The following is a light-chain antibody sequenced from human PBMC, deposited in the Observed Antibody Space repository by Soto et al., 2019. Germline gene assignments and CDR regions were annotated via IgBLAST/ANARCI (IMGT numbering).Light chain of an antibody. Sequence: DVVMTQSPLSLPVTLGQPASISCRSSQSLVYSDGNTYLNWFQQRPGQSPRRLIYKVSNRDSGVPDRFSGSGSGTDFTLKISRVEAEDVGLYYCMQGTHWPQTLGQGTKLEIK. CDR1: QSLVYSDGNTY. CDR2: KVS. CDR3: MQGTHWPQT. V-gene: IGKV2-30*01. J-gene: IGKJ2*01.